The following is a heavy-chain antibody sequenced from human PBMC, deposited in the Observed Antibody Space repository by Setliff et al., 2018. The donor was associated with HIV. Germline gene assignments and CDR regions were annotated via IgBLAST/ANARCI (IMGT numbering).Heavy chain of an antibody. Sequence: SETLSLTCTVSGGPFSSSSYYWGWIRQPPGKGLEWIGSLRPSGNTYYNPSLKSRVTISVDTSKNQFSLKLSSVTAADTAVYYCARRQQLWLLYAFDIWGQGTMVTVSS. CDR2: LRPSGNT. CDR3: ARRQQLWLLYAFDI. CDR1: GGPFSSSSYY. J-gene: IGHJ3*02. D-gene: IGHD5-18*01. V-gene: IGHV4-39*01.